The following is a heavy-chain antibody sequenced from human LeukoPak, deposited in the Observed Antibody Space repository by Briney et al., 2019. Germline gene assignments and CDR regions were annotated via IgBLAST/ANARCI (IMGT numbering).Heavy chain of an antibody. D-gene: IGHD4-23*01. CDR1: GYSFTTYW. CDR3: ARGGNSNLNWFDP. V-gene: IGHV5-51*01. Sequence: GESLKISCKGSGYSFTTYWIGWVRQMPGKGLEWMGIIYPSDSDTKYSPSFQGQVTISADKSISTAYLQWSSLKASDTAMYYCARGGNSNLNWFDPWGQETLVTVSS. CDR2: IYPSDSDT. J-gene: IGHJ5*02.